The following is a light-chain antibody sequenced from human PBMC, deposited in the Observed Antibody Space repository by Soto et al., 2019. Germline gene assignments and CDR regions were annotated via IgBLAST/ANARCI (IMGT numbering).Light chain of an antibody. V-gene: IGLV1-40*01. CDR1: SSDVGGYNY. CDR3: QSYDSTLSARYV. J-gene: IGLJ1*01. CDR2: GNT. Sequence: QSALTQPASVSGSPGQSITISCTGTSSDVGGYNYVSWYQQRPGTAPKLLIVGNTIRPSGVPDRFSASTSGTSASLAITGLQAEDEGDYYCQSYDSTLSARYVFGTGTKVTVL.